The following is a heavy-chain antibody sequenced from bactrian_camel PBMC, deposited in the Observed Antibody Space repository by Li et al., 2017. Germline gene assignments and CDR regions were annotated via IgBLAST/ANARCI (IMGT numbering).Heavy chain of an antibody. CDR3: AADENYCYLEYEYKI. V-gene: IGHV3S53*01. CDR1: GGTYSPDC. D-gene: IGHD1*01. Sequence: QVQLVESGGGSVQAGGSLRLSCAASGGTYSPDCMGWFRQGPRKEREGVAAIDSDGRKRYTDSVKGRFTISKDNAKNTLYLQMNDLKPSDTAMYYCAADENYCYLEYEYKIWGQGTQVTVS. J-gene: IGHJ4*01. CDR2: IDSDGRK.